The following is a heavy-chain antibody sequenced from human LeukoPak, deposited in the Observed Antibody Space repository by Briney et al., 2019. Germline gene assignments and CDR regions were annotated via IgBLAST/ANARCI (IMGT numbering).Heavy chain of an antibody. D-gene: IGHD1-26*01. V-gene: IGHV1-3*04. CDR3: ARVSYSTSHIVGYYFDY. J-gene: IGHJ4*02. Sequence: ASVKVSWKASGYIFSSYAMHWVRQAPVQSLEWIEWINTGNGNTKYSQKFQGRVTITRDTSASIAYMELSSLRSEDTAVYYCARVSYSTSHIVGYYFDYWGQGTLVTVSS. CDR2: INTGNGNT. CDR1: GYIFSSYA.